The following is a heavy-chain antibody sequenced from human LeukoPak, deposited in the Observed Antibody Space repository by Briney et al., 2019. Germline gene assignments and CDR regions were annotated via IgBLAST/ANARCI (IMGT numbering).Heavy chain of an antibody. CDR3: ARPYIYGLTTAFDI. Sequence: ASVKVSSKASGYTFTSYGISWVRHAPRQGLEWMGWISAYNGNTNYAQKLQGRVTMTTNTSTSTAYMELRSLRSDDTAVYYCARPYIYGLTTAFDIWGQGTMVTVSS. CDR1: GYTFTSYG. V-gene: IGHV1-18*01. D-gene: IGHD5-18*01. CDR2: ISAYNGNT. J-gene: IGHJ3*02.